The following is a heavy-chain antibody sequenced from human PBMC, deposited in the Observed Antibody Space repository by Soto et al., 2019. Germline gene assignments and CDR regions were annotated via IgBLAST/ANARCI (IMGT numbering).Heavy chain of an antibody. J-gene: IGHJ4*02. D-gene: IGHD2-2*01. Sequence: EVRLLESGGGLVKPGGSLRLSCATSGLTFSNYAMSWVRQAPGGGLEWVSSMSGSSSTTYYADSVRGRFTISRDRSKNTLYLQMNSLRAEDTAVYYCAAYCSSISCTPFHGYSWGQGTLVTVSS. CDR2: MSGSSSTT. CDR3: AAYCSSISCTPFHGYS. CDR1: GLTFSNYA. V-gene: IGHV3-23*01.